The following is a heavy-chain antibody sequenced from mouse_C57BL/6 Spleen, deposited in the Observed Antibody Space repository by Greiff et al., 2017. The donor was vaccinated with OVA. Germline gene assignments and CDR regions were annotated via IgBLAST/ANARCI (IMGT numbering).Heavy chain of an antibody. CDR3: AREGTTVVDY. CDR2: IDPSASVT. Sequence: QVQLQQPGAELVRPGSSVKLSCPASVSTFPSSWMHWVQQRPIQGLDWIGNIDPSASVTHYNQKFKDKATLTVDKSSSTAYMQLSSLTSEDSAVYYCAREGTTVVDYWGQGTTLTVSS. V-gene: IGHV1-52*01. J-gene: IGHJ2*01. CDR1: VSTFPSSW. D-gene: IGHD1-1*01.